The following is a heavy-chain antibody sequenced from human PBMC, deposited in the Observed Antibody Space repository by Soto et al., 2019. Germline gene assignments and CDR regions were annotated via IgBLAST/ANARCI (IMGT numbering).Heavy chain of an antibody. CDR3: AREAASDPSFYYHYMDV. Sequence: QEQLVQSGAEVKKPGAPVKVSCKASGYTFSNYNINWVRQASGQGLEWMGWMNPDSGNTGYAEKFQGRVTMTRNSSISTAYMELGGLRSEDTAVYYCAREAASDPSFYYHYMDVW. CDR2: MNPDSGNT. D-gene: IGHD3-10*01. CDR1: GYTFSNYN. V-gene: IGHV1-8*01. J-gene: IGHJ6*03.